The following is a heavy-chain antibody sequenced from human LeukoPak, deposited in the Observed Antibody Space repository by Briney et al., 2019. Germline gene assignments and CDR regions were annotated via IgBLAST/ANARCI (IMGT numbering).Heavy chain of an antibody. CDR1: GFTFSNYS. V-gene: IGHV3-48*01. Sequence: GGSLRLSCAASGFTFSNYSMNWVRQAPGKGLEWVSHITSSSGTIYYADSVKGRCTISRDNAKNSLYLQINGLRAEDTAVYYCARGYYYAYHYWGQGTLVTVSS. D-gene: IGHD5-18*01. CDR2: ITSSSGTI. J-gene: IGHJ4*02. CDR3: ARGYYYAYHY.